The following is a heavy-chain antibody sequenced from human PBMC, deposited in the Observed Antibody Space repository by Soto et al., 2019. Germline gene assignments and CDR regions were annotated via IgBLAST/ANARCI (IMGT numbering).Heavy chain of an antibody. J-gene: IGHJ3*01. D-gene: IGHD3-16*01. V-gene: IGHV3-30*18. CDR1: GFTFSNYA. CDR3: AKDYAYGAAVNAFDF. CDR2: VSYVGTNT. Sequence: QVQLVESGGGVVQPGRSLRLSCVASGFTFSNYAMHWVRQAPGKGLEWVAVVSYVGTNTYYADSVKGRFTISRDNSQNTLDLQMNSVRAEDTAVYYCAKDYAYGAAVNAFDFWGQGTMVTVSS.